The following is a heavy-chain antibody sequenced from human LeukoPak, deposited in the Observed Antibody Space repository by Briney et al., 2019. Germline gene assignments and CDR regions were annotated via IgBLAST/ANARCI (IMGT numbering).Heavy chain of an antibody. D-gene: IGHD3-9*01. CDR1: GFTFSSYA. V-gene: IGHV3-23*01. Sequence: PGGSLRLSCAASGFTFSSYAMSWVRQAPGKGLEWVSAISGSEGSTYYADSVKGRFTISRDNSKNTLYLQMNSLRAEDTAVYYCAKEMYYDILTGYLNWFDPWGQGTLVTVSS. J-gene: IGHJ5*02. CDR3: AKEMYYDILTGYLNWFDP. CDR2: ISGSEGST.